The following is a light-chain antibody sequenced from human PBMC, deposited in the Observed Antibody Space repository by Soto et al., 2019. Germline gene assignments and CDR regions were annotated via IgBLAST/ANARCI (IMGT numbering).Light chain of an antibody. J-gene: IGKJ1*01. CDR2: DAS. CDR3: HQYNSYSWT. CDR1: QSMSTW. V-gene: IGKV1-5*01. Sequence: DIQMTQSPSTLSASVGYRVTITCRASQSMSTWLAWYQQKPGKAPKLLIYDASSLESGVPSRFSGSGSGTEFTLTISSLQPDDFATYYCHQYNSYSWTFGQGTKVDIK.